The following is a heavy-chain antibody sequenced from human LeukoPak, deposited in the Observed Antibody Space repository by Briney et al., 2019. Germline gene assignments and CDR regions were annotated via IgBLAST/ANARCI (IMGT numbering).Heavy chain of an antibody. J-gene: IGHJ4*02. V-gene: IGHV1-3*03. CDR3: ARRYSSSSPFDY. CDR2: INAGNGNT. Sequence: ASVKVSCKASGYTFTSYAMHWVRQAPGQRLEWMGWINAGNGNTKYSQEFQGRVTITRDTSASTAYMELSSLRSEDMAVYYCARRYSSSSPFDYWGQGTLVTVSS. D-gene: IGHD6-6*01. CDR1: GYTFTSYA.